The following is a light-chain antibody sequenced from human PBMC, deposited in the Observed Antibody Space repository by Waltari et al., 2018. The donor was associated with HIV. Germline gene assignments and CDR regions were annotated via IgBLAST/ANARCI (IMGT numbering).Light chain of an antibody. Sequence: SSELTQDPAVSVALGQTVRITCQGNSLRNYYASWYQQKPGQAPLLVVYGKDKRPSGIPDRFSGSSSGNTASLTITGAQAEDEADYYCNSRDNNGHHLVFAPGTTVTVL. J-gene: IGLJ1*01. CDR3: NSRDNNGHHLV. CDR2: GKD. V-gene: IGLV3-19*01. CDR1: SLRNYY.